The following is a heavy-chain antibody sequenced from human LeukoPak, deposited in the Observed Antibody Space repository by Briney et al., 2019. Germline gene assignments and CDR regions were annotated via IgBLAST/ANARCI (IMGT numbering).Heavy chain of an antibody. Sequence: SETLSLTCTVSGGSISSSYWTWIRQPPGKGLEWVGYIYYSGSTKYNPSLKSRVTISVDTSKNQLSLKLSSVTAADTAVYYCARHGGSSGWYNYWGQGTLVTVSS. V-gene: IGHV4-59*08. D-gene: IGHD6-19*01. CDR1: GGSISSSY. CDR2: IYYSGST. CDR3: ARHGGSSGWYNY. J-gene: IGHJ4*02.